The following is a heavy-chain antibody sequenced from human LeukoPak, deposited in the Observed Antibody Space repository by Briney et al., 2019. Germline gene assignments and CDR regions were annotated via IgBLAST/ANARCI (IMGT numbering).Heavy chain of an antibody. Sequence: PGGSLRLSCAASGFTFSSYAMSWVRQAPGQGLEWVSAISGSGGSTYYADSVKGRFTISRDNSKNTLYLQMNSLRAEDTAVYYCANNGSAGRMGGVDYWGQGTLVTVSS. CDR3: ANNGSAGRMGGVDY. J-gene: IGHJ4*02. V-gene: IGHV3-23*01. D-gene: IGHD3-16*01. CDR1: GFTFSSYA. CDR2: ISGSGGST.